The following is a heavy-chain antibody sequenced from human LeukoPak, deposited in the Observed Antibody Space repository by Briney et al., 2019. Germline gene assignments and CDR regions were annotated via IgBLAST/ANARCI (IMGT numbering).Heavy chain of an antibody. Sequence: ASVKVSCKASGYTFTSYDTNWVRQATGQGLEWMGWMNPNSGNTGYAQKFQGRVTMTRNTSISTAYMELSSLRSEDTAVYYCARRSYSSSFSDSWFDPWGQGTLVTVSS. V-gene: IGHV1-8*01. CDR2: MNPNSGNT. D-gene: IGHD6-6*01. CDR1: GYTFTSYD. J-gene: IGHJ5*02. CDR3: ARRSYSSSFSDSWFDP.